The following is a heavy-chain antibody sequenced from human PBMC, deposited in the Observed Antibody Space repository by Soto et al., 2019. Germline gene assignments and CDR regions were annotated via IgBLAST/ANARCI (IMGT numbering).Heavy chain of an antibody. CDR2: ISWDGGRT. CDR1: GFTFDDYA. Sequence: PGGSLRLSCAASGFTFDDYAMHWVRQAPGKGLEWVSLISWDGGRTYYADSVRGRFIVSRDSSKNSLYLQMSSLRVEDTALYYCAKEGGYDFWSGYPDAFDIWGQGTMVTVSS. D-gene: IGHD3-3*01. V-gene: IGHV3-43D*04. J-gene: IGHJ3*02. CDR3: AKEGGYDFWSGYPDAFDI.